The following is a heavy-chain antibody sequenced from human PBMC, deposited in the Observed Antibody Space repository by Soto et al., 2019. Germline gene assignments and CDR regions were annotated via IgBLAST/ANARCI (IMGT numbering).Heavy chain of an antibody. CDR1: GFTFSSYW. CDR3: ARGVWGGSYLEIWFDP. CDR2: IKQDGSEK. Sequence: GGSLRLSCAASGFTFSSYWMSWVRQAPGKGLEWVANIKQDGSEKYYVDSVKGRFTISRDNAKNSLYLQMNSLRAEDTAVYYCARGVWGGSYLEIWFDPWGQGTLVTVSS. J-gene: IGHJ5*02. V-gene: IGHV3-7*05. D-gene: IGHD1-26*01.